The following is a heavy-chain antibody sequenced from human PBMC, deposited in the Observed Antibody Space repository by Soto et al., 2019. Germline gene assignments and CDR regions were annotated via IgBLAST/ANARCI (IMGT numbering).Heavy chain of an antibody. CDR3: ATLRTAYCGGDCYYDYFDY. CDR2: ISSSSSTI. Sequence: HPGGSLRLSCAASGFTFSSYIMNWVRQAPGRGLEWVSYISSSSSTIYYADSVKGRFTISRDNAKNSLYLQMNSLRAEDTAVYYCATLRTAYCGGDCYYDYFDYWGQGTLVTVSS. V-gene: IGHV3-48*01. J-gene: IGHJ4*02. D-gene: IGHD2-21*01. CDR1: GFTFSSYI.